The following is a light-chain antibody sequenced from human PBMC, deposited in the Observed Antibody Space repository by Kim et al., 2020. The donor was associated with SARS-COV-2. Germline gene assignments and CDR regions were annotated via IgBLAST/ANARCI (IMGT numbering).Light chain of an antibody. J-gene: IGKJ4*01. Sequence: EIVMTQTPLSLSVTPGQPASISCTSTQSLLHSDGKTYFYWYLLRPGQPPQLLLYEVSNRISGVPDRFSGSGSGTDFTLKISREEADDGGVYYCMRSKEFPRTFGGGTKVDIK. CDR2: EVS. CDR1: QSLLHSDGKTY. V-gene: IGKV2D-29*01. CDR3: MRSKEFPRT.